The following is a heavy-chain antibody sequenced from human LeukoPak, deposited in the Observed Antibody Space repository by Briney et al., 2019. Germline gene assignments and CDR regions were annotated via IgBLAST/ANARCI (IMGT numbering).Heavy chain of an antibody. J-gene: IGHJ4*02. CDR2: INPDTGGT. D-gene: IGHD6-13*01. Sequence: ASVKVSCKASGYTFTGYYLHWVRQAPGQGLEWMGWINPDTGGTNFAQKFQGRVTMTRDASISTAYMELSSRRSDDPAMYYCARQAAARCAVDYWGQGSLVTVSS. CDR3: ARQAAARCAVDY. CDR1: GYTFTGYY. V-gene: IGHV1-2*02.